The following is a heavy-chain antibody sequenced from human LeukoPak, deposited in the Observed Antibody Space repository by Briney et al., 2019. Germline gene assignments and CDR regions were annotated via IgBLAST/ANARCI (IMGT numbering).Heavy chain of an antibody. CDR3: ARDRDSSGYYGFDY. V-gene: IGHV3-48*01. CDR2: ISSSSSSTI. Sequence: GGSLRLSCAASGFTFSSYSMNWVRQAPGKGLEWVSYISSSSSSTIYYADSVKGRFTISRDNAKNSLYLQMNSLRAEDTAVYYCARDRDSSGYYGFDYWGQGTLVTVSS. CDR1: GFTFSSYS. J-gene: IGHJ4*02. D-gene: IGHD3-22*01.